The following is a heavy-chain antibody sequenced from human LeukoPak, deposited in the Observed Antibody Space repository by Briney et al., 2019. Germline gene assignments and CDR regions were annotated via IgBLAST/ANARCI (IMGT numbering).Heavy chain of an antibody. Sequence: SVKVSCKASGGTFSSYAISWVRQAPGQGLEWMGGIIPIFGAPKYAQKFQGRVTITADESTTTAYMELSRLRSDDTAVYYCARVALQTYYYGSGNYYGYYYYMDVWGKGTTVTVSS. CDR1: GGTFSSYA. D-gene: IGHD3-10*01. J-gene: IGHJ6*03. V-gene: IGHV1-69*13. CDR3: ARVALQTYYYGSGNYYGYYYYMDV. CDR2: IIPIFGAP.